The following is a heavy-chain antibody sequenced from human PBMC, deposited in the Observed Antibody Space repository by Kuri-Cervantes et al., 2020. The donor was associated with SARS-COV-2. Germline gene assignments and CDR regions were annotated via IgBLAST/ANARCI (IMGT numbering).Heavy chain of an antibody. Sequence: GGSLRLSCAASGFTFSSYAMSWVRQAPGKGLEWVSAISGSGGSTYYADSVKGRFTISRDNSKNTLYLQMNSLRAEDTAVYYCSKDLGRPNWFDPWGQGTLVTVSS. V-gene: IGHV3-23*01. CDR1: GFTFSSYA. CDR3: SKDLGRPNWFDP. J-gene: IGHJ5*02. CDR2: ISGSGGST.